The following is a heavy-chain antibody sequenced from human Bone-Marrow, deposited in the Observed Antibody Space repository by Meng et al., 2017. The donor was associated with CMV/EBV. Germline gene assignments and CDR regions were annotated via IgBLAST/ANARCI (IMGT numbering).Heavy chain of an antibody. CDR3: ARAYLEDDYYDSSGYRGWFAP. V-gene: IGHV1-8*03. Sequence: ASVKVSCKASGYTFTSYDINWVRQATGQGLEWMGWMNPNSGNTGYAQKFQGRVTITRNTSISTAYMELSSLRSEDTAVYYCARAYLEDDYYDSSGYRGWFAPWGPGNLVTISS. D-gene: IGHD3-22*01. CDR2: MNPNSGNT. CDR1: GYTFTSYD. J-gene: IGHJ5*02.